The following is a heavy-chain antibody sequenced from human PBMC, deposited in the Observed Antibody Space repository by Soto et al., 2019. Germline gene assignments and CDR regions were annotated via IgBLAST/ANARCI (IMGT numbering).Heavy chain of an antibody. V-gene: IGHV4-59*01. Sequence: QVQLQESGPGLVKPSETLSLTCTVSGGSISSYYWSWIRQPPGKGLAWIGYIYYSGSTNYNPSLKRRVTISVDTSKNQFSLQLSSVTAADTAVYYCAREGFGSSGYDYWGQGTLVTVSS. CDR1: GGSISSYY. D-gene: IGHD5-12*01. CDR3: AREGFGSSGYDY. J-gene: IGHJ4*02. CDR2: IYYSGST.